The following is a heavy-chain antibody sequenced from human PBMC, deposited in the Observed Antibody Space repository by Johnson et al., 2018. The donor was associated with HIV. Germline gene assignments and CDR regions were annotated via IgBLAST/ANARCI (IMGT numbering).Heavy chain of an antibody. CDR3: TRDLSSIVVVPAAAI. D-gene: IGHD2-2*01. J-gene: IGHJ3*02. CDR2: IRSKAYGGTT. CDR1: GFTFGDYA. Sequence: VQLMESGGGLVQPGRSLRLSCPASGFTFGDYAMSWFRQAPGKGLEWVGFIRSKAYGGTTEYAASVKGRFTISRDDSKSIAYLQMNSLKTEDTAVYYCTRDLSSIVVVPAAAIWGQGTMVTVSS. V-gene: IGHV3-49*03.